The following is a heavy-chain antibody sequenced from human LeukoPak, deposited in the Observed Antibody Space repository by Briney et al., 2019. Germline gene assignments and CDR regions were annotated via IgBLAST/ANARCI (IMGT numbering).Heavy chain of an antibody. J-gene: IGHJ4*02. V-gene: IGHV3-23*01. CDR1: GFTFSSYS. CDR2: ISGSGGST. Sequence: GASLRLSCAASGFTFSSYSMSWVRQAPGKGLEWVSVISGSGGSTYYADSVRGRFTISRDNSKNTLYLQINSLRAEDTAVYYCAKGGHSSSWYGPGYWGQGTLVTVSS. CDR3: AKGGHSSSWYGPGY. D-gene: IGHD6-13*01.